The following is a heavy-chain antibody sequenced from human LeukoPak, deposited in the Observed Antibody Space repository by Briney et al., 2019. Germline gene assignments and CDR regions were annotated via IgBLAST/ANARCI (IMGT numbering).Heavy chain of an antibody. CDR1: GYSISSGYY. D-gene: IGHD6-6*01. V-gene: IGHV4-38-2*02. J-gene: IGHJ4*02. CDR2: IYHSGST. Sequence: SETLSLTCTVSGYSISSGYYWGWIRQPPGKGLEWIGSIYHSGSTYYNPSLKSRVTISIDKSKTQFSLQLTSVTAADTAVYFCARASHYSTSSGFVYWGQGSLVTVSS. CDR3: ARASHYSTSSGFVY.